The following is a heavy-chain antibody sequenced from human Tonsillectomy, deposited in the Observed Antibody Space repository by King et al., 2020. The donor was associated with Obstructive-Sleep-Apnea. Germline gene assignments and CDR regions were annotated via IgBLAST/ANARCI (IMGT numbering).Heavy chain of an antibody. J-gene: IGHJ6*02. V-gene: IGHV2-5*02. CDR2: IFRGDDQ. Sequence: ITLKESGPTVVKPTQTLTLTCTFSGFSLSSSGVGVGWVRQPPGKALEWLALIFRGDDQRYSPSLMSRLTITKDTSKNQVVLTMTNMDPVDTGTYYCAHWSSTSYLGLTHYYYGMDVWGQGTTVIVSS. D-gene: IGHD6-13*01. CDR1: GFSLSSSGVG. CDR3: AHWSSTSYLGLTHYYYGMDV.